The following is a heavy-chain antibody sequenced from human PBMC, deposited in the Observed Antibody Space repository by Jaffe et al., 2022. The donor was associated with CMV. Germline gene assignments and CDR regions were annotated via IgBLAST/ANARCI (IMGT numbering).Heavy chain of an antibody. CDR2: FDPEDGET. CDR3: ATENTASYYYDSSGFDAFDI. Sequence: QVQLVQSGAEVKKPGASVKVSCKVSGYTLTELSMHWVRQAPGKGLEWMGGFDPEDGETIYAQKFQGRVTMTEDTSTDTAYMELSSLRSEDTAVYYCATENTASYYYDSSGFDAFDIWGQGTMVTVSS. CDR1: GYTLTELS. V-gene: IGHV1-24*01. J-gene: IGHJ3*02. D-gene: IGHD3-22*01.